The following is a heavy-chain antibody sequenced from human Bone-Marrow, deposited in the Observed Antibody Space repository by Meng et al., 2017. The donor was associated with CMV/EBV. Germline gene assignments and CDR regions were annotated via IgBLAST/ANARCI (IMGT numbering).Heavy chain of an antibody. CDR1: GSSPNPNGMG. CDR3: AHRPTEGLFDY. V-gene: IGHV2-5*02. CDR2: IYWDGDK. J-gene: IGHJ4*02. D-gene: IGHD1-14*01. Sequence: PTLPCHSSGSSPNPNGMGVGCVRQPPGKALVWLALIYWDGDKRYSPSLKSRLTITKDTSNNQVVLTMTNMGPVDTATYFCAHRPTEGLFDYWGQGTLVTVSS.